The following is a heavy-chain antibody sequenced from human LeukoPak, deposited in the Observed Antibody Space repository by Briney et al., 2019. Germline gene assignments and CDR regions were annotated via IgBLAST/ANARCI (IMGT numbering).Heavy chain of an antibody. CDR1: GYTFTSYG. V-gene: IGHV1-18*01. D-gene: IGHD3-22*01. CDR2: ISAYNGNT. Sequence: ASVKVSCKASGYTFTSYGISWVRQAPGQGLEWMGWISAYNGNTNYAQKLQGRVTMTTDTSTSTAYMELRSLRSDDTAVYYCARATPDSSGYTSMSNLDYWGQGPLVTVS. CDR3: ARATPDSSGYTSMSNLDY. J-gene: IGHJ4*02.